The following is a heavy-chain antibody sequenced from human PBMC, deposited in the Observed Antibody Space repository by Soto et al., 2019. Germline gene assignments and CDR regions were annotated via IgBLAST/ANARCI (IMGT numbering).Heavy chain of an antibody. Sequence: LSLTCAASGFTFSSYWMSWVRQAPGKGLEWVANIKQDGSEKYYVDSVKGRFTISRDNAKNSLYLQMNSLRAEDTAVYYCARKPAVNDAFDIWGQGTMVTVSS. CDR1: GFTFSSYW. V-gene: IGHV3-7*03. CDR3: ARKPAVNDAFDI. J-gene: IGHJ3*02. CDR2: IKQDGSEK.